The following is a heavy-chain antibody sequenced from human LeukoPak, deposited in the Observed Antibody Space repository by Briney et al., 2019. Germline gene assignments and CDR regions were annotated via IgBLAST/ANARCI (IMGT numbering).Heavy chain of an antibody. CDR3: AKSGSVPPDY. J-gene: IGHJ4*02. CDR1: GFTFTIYA. V-gene: IGHV3-23*01. Sequence: GGSLRLSCTASGFTFTIYAMSWVRQSPGKGLEWVSSISDSGDRTYYADSVKGRFTISRDNSRNTLYLQVNSLRAEDTAVYYCAKSGSVPPDYWGQGTLVTVSS. CDR2: ISDSGDRT. D-gene: IGHD2-2*01.